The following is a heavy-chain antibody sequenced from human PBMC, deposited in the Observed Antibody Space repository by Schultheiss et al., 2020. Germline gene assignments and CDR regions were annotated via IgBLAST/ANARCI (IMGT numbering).Heavy chain of an antibody. D-gene: IGHD6-19*01. CDR1: GGSISSYY. CDR3: ARDGSGYSSGWYFDY. Sequence: SETLSLTCTVSGGSISSYYWSWIRQHPGKGLEWIGEINHSGSTNYNPSLKSRVTISVDTSKNQFSLRLNSVTAADTAVYYCARDGSGYSSGWYFDYWGQGTLVTVSS. V-gene: IGHV4-34*01. CDR2: INHSGST. J-gene: IGHJ4*02.